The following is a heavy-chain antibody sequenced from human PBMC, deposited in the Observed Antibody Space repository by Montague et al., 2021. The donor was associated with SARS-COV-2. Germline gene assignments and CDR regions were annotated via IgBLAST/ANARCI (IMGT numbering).Heavy chain of an antibody. J-gene: IGHJ3*01. V-gene: IGHV4-39*02. CDR2: IYYTGNT. Sequence: SETLSLTCTVSGGSITNNIDYWAWIRQPPGKGLEWIGSIYYTGNTYYNSSLKSRVTISVVTSKNHFTLKLSSVTAAETAVYYCARLQRYFDSSGSLSAFDYWGQGTKVTVSS. D-gene: IGHD3-22*01. CDR3: ARLQRYFDSSGSLSAFDY. CDR1: GGSITNNIDY.